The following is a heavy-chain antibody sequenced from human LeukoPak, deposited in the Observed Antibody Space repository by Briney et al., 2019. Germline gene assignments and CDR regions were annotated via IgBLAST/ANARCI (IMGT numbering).Heavy chain of an antibody. Sequence: PGGSLRLSCAASGFTFSSYAMSWVRQAPGKGLEWVSAISGSGGSTYYADSVKGRFTISRDNSKNTLYLQMNSLRAEDTAVYYCAKGNGFDSSNLLAEYFQHWGQGTLVTVSS. J-gene: IGHJ1*01. V-gene: IGHV3-23*01. D-gene: IGHD3-22*01. CDR1: GFTFSSYA. CDR3: AKGNGFDSSNLLAEYFQH. CDR2: ISGSGGST.